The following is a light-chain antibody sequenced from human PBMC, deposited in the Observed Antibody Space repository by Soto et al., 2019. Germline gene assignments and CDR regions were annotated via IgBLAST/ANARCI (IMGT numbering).Light chain of an antibody. CDR1: RSVSSRY. Sequence: EIVLTQSPGTLSLSPGERATLSCRASRSVSSRYLAWYQQKPGQAPRLLIFGASSRATGIPDRFSGSGSGTYFTLTIRTLHPDDFAVYHYHHYCYSPNTFGQRTKLHIK. CDR2: GAS. V-gene: IGKV3-20*01. J-gene: IGKJ2*01. CDR3: HHYCYSPNT.